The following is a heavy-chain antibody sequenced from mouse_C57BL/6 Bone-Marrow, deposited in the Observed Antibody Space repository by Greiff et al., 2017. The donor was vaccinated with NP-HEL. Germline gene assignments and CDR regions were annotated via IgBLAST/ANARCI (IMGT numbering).Heavy chain of an antibody. CDR3: ARGIYYYGSSYYFDY. CDR1: GYTFTTYP. D-gene: IGHD1-1*01. V-gene: IGHV1-47*01. Sequence: VQLQQSGAELVKPGASVKMSCKASGYTFTTYPIEWMKQDHGKSLEWIGNFHPYNDDTKYNEKFKGKATLTVEKSSSTVYLELSRLTSDDSAVYYCARGIYYYGSSYYFDYWGQGTTLTVSS. J-gene: IGHJ2*01. CDR2: FHPYNDDT.